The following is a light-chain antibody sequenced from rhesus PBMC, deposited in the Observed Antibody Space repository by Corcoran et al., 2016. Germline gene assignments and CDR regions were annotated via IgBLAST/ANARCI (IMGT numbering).Light chain of an antibody. CDR2: DVN. Sequence: QAALTQPPPVSGSPRQSVTISCSGTSGDIGGYNYVAWYQQHPGIAPKLMISDVNKRPSGVSDRFSGSKSGNTASLTISGLQAEDEADYYCSSYAGSNTYIFGTGTRLTVL. CDR1: SGDIGGYNY. CDR3: SSYAGSNTYI. J-gene: IGLJ1*01. V-gene: IGLV2-32*02.